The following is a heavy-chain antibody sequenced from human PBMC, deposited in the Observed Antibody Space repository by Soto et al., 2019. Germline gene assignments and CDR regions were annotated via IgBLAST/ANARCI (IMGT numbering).Heavy chain of an antibody. D-gene: IGHD6-13*01. Sequence: PGGSLRLSCAASGFTFSRYWMHWVRQAPGKGLVWVSRINSDGSSTTYADSVKGRFTISRDNAKNTLYLQVNSLRDEDTAVYYCVGGYSSSWGMDVWGQGTTVTV. CDR2: INSDGSST. J-gene: IGHJ6*02. CDR3: VGGYSSSWGMDV. CDR1: GFTFSRYW. V-gene: IGHV3-74*01.